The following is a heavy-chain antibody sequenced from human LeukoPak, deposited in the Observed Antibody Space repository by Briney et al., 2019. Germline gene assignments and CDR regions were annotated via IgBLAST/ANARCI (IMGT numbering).Heavy chain of an antibody. CDR2: IYYSGST. CDR3: ARDRCSSTSCYIFDY. D-gene: IGHD2-2*02. V-gene: IGHV4-59*11. CDR1: GGSISSHY. J-gene: IGHJ4*02. Sequence: PSETLSLTCTVSGGSISSHYWSWIRQPPGKGLEWIGYIYYSGSTNYNPSLKSRVTISVDTSKNQFSLKLSSVTAADTAVYYCARDRCSSTSCYIFDYWGQGTLVTVSS.